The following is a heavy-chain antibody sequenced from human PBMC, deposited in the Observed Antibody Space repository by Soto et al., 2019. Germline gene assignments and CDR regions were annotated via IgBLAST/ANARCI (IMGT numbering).Heavy chain of an antibody. CDR2: ISYDGSNK. CDR3: AKGGGGPDGGRFDY. D-gene: IGHD3-16*01. V-gene: IGHV3-30*18. Sequence: QVQLVESGGGVVQPGRSLRLSCAASGFTFSSYGMHRVRQAPGKGLEWVAVISYDGSNKYYADSVKGRFTISRDNSKNTLYLQMNSLRAEDTAVYYCAKGGGGPDGGRFDYWGQGTLVTVSS. CDR1: GFTFSSYG. J-gene: IGHJ4*02.